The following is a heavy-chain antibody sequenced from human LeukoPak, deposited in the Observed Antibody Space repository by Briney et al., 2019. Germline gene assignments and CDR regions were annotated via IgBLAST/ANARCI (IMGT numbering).Heavy chain of an antibody. CDR2: ISGSGGST. V-gene: IGHV3-23*01. D-gene: IGHD2-2*01. CDR3: AKGPNVVPMNWFDP. Sequence: GGSLRLSCAASGFTFSSYAMSWVRQAPGEGLEWVSTISGSGGSTYYADSVKGRFTISRDNSKNTLYLQMNSLRAEDTAVYYCAKGPNVVPMNWFDPWGQGTLVTVSS. J-gene: IGHJ5*02. CDR1: GFTFSSYA.